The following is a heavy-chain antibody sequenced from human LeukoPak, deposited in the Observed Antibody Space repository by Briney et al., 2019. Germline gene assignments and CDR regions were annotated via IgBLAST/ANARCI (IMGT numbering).Heavy chain of an antibody. CDR2: IYYSGST. D-gene: IGHD3-9*01. CDR3: AGGLRYFDWLFTFDY. J-gene: IGHJ4*02. V-gene: IGHV4-61*10. CDR1: GGSISSGSYY. Sequence: SETLSLTCTVSGGSISSGSYYWSWIRQPAGKGLEWIGYIYYSGSTNYNPSLKSRVTISVDTSKNQFSLKLSSVTAADTAVYYCAGGLRYFDWLFTFDYWGQGTLVTVSS.